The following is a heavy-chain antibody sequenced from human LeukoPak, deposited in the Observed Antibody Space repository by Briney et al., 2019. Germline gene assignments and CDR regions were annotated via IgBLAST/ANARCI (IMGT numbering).Heavy chain of an antibody. CDR1: GGSISPYY. CDR2: IYYTGSGST. V-gene: IGHV4-59*08. Sequence: SETLSLTCTVSGGSISPYYWSWIRQPPGKGLEWIGYIYYTGSGSTSHNPSLKSRVTISVDTSKNQFSLNLNSVTAADTAVYYCARHAVYAGSGWAFDYWGQGTLVTVFS. CDR3: ARHAVYAGSGWAFDY. D-gene: IGHD6-19*01. J-gene: IGHJ4*02.